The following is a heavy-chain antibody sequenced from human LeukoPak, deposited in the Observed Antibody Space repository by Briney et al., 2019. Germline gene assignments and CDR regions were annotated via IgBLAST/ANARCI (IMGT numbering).Heavy chain of an antibody. Sequence: GGSLRLSCAAPGFSFNSYTLHWVRQAPGKGLAWLALLSSDGSNEYYADSVKGRFTISRDYSKNTLYLQMDRLRLEDTAIYHCARDDYGDYIPAYWGQGTLVTVSS. CDR1: GFSFNSYT. CDR3: ARDDYGDYIPAY. CDR2: LSSDGSNE. J-gene: IGHJ4*02. D-gene: IGHD4-17*01. V-gene: IGHV3-30*04.